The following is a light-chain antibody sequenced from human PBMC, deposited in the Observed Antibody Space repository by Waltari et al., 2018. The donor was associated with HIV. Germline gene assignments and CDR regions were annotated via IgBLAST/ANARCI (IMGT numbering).Light chain of an antibody. CDR3: QAWDTSAYVL. Sequence: SVSPGERATLSCSGDKLGSKFVSWYKQRPGQPPAVVIFQDGTRPSGISERISGSNSGNTATLTIRGTQAIDEADYYCQAWDTSAYVLFGGGTKLTVL. V-gene: IGLV3-1*01. CDR2: QDG. CDR1: KLGSKF. J-gene: IGLJ2*01.